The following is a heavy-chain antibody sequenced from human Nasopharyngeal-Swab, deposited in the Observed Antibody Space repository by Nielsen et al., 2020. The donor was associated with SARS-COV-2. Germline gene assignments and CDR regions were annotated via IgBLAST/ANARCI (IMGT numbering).Heavy chain of an antibody. CDR1: GYIFTSYW. J-gene: IGHJ4*02. Sequence: GESLKISCKGSGYIFTSYWIGWVRQMPGKGLEWMGIIYPGDSDTRYSPSFQGQVTISDDKSISTAYLQCSSLKASDTAMYYCARRVGYCSGGSCYFDYWGQGTLVTVSS. V-gene: IGHV5-51*01. CDR2: IYPGDSDT. CDR3: ARRVGYCSGGSCYFDY. D-gene: IGHD2-15*01.